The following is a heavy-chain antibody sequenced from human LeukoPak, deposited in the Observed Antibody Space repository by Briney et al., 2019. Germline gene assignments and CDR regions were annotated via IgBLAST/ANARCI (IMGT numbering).Heavy chain of an antibody. Sequence: GGSLRLSCVGSGFLFKLFAVGWVRQAPGKGLEWVSVIGGTNEETDYADSVRGHFTISRDNSLNTLFLQMDNLRPEDTAVYYCVKTYCSIIRCPPGFDSWGQGTLVTVSS. J-gene: IGHJ4*02. CDR2: IGGTNEET. V-gene: IGHV3-23*01. CDR1: GFLFKLFA. CDR3: VKTYCSIIRCPPGFDS. D-gene: IGHD2-2*01.